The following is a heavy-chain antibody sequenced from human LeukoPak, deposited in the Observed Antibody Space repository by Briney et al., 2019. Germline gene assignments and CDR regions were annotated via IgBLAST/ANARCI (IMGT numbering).Heavy chain of an antibody. J-gene: IGHJ4*02. CDR3: ASAGAVVNYDFWSGSEN. CDR1: GGSISSGGYY. D-gene: IGHD3-3*01. CDR2: IYYSGST. Sequence: SETLSLTCTVSGGSISSGGYYWSWIRQHPGKGLEWIGYIYYSGSTYYNPSLKSRVTISVDTSKNQFSLKLSSVTAADTAVYYCASAGAVVNYDFWSGSENWGRGTLVTVSS. V-gene: IGHV4-31*03.